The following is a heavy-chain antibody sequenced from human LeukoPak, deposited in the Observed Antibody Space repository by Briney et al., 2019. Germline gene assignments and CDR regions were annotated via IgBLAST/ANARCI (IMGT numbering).Heavy chain of an antibody. CDR2: ISWNSGII. Sequence: GRSLRLSCAASGFTFDDYAMHWVRQVPGKGLEWVSGISWNSGIIGYADSVKGRFTISRDNAKNSLYLQMNSLRAEDMALYYCAKGHRPYYDSSGYYDYWGQGTLVTVSS. J-gene: IGHJ4*02. CDR3: AKGHRPYYDSSGYYDY. CDR1: GFTFDDYA. D-gene: IGHD3-22*01. V-gene: IGHV3-9*03.